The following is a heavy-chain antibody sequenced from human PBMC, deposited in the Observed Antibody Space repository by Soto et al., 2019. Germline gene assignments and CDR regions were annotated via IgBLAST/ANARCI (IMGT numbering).Heavy chain of an antibody. V-gene: IGHV3-15*01. Sequence: GSLRLSCAASGFTFSNAWMSWVRQAPGKGLEWVGRIKSKTDGGTTDYAAPVKGRFTISRDDSKNTLYLQMNSLKTEDTAVYYCTTDRMTTVVTRAFDIWGQGTMVTVSS. CDR3: TTDRMTTVVTRAFDI. CDR2: IKSKTDGGTT. J-gene: IGHJ3*02. CDR1: GFTFSNAW. D-gene: IGHD4-17*01.